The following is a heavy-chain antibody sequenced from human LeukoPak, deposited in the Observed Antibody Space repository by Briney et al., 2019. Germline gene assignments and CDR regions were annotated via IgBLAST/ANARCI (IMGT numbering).Heavy chain of an antibody. CDR1: GYTFTGYY. CDR2: INPNSGGT. CDR3: ARETGKYYFDY. J-gene: IGHJ4*02. D-gene: IGHD7-27*01. Sequence: ASVKVSCKASGYTFTGYYMHWVRQAPGQGFEWMGWINPNSGGTNYAQKFQGWVTMTRDTSISTAYMELSRLRSDDTAVYYCARETGKYYFDYWGQGTLVTVSS. V-gene: IGHV1-2*04.